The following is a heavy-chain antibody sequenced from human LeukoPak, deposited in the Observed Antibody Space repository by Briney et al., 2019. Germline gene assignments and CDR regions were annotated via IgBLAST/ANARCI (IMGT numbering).Heavy chain of an antibody. CDR1: GYTFTSYA. D-gene: IGHD6-13*01. V-gene: IGHV1-3*01. CDR2: INAGNGNT. J-gene: IGHJ6*02. CDR3: ASGGEQQLASLFGMDV. Sequence: ASVKVSCKASGYTFTSYAMHWVRQAPGQRLEWMGWINAGNGNTKYSQKFQGRVTITRDTSASTAYMELSSLRSEDTAVYYCASGGEQQLASLFGMDVWGQGTTVTVSS.